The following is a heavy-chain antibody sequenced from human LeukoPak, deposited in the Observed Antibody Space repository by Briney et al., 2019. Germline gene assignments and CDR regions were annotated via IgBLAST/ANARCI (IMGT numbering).Heavy chain of an antibody. Sequence: GGSLRLSCAASGFTFDDYGMSWVRQAPGKGLEWVSGINWNGGSTGYADSVKGRFTISRDNAKNSLYLQMNSPRAEDTALYYCARDGRWLQQFKDFDYWGQGTLVTVSS. CDR3: ARDGRWLQQFKDFDY. V-gene: IGHV3-20*04. D-gene: IGHD5-24*01. J-gene: IGHJ4*02. CDR1: GFTFDDYG. CDR2: INWNGGST.